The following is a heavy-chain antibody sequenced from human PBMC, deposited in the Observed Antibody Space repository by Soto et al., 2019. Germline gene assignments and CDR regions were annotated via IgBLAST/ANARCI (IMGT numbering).Heavy chain of an antibody. J-gene: IGHJ4*02. D-gene: IGHD3-3*01. Sequence: EVQLLESGGGLVQPGGSLRLSCAASGFTFSSYAMSWVRQAPGKGLEWVSAISGSGGSTYYADSVKGRFTISRDNSKNAGFLKRNSGRAGNRAVYYCANGGAGGEEWFPDYWGQGTLVTVSS. V-gene: IGHV3-23*01. CDR3: ANGGAGGEEWFPDY. CDR1: GFTFSSYA. CDR2: ISGSGGST.